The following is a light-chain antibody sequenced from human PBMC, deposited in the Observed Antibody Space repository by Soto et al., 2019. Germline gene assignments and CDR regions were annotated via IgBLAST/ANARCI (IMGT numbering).Light chain of an antibody. CDR3: MQSLQTPPT. CDR1: QSLLHSNGYNY. J-gene: IGKJ1*01. V-gene: IGKV2-28*01. CDR2: LGS. Sequence: DVVMTQSPLSLAVTPGEPASISCRSSQSLLHSNGYNYLDWYLQKPGQSPQLLIYLGSNRASGVPDRFSGSGSGTDFTLKISRVQTEDVGVHYCMQSLQTPPTFGQGTKVEI.